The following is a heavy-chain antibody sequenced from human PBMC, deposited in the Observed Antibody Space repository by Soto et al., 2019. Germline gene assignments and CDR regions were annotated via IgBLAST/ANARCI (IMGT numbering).Heavy chain of an antibody. Sequence: EVQLLESGGGLVQPGGSLRLSCVVSGFTFNNYAMNWVRQAPGKGLEWVSGISASGGSTYYADSVKGRFTISRDSSKHTLYLEMHSLRADDTAMYCWAIHFYSGSGSYYAVDYWGQGTLVTVSS. CDR1: GFTFNNYA. CDR2: ISASGGST. V-gene: IGHV3-23*01. J-gene: IGHJ4*02. CDR3: AIHFYSGSGSYYAVDY. D-gene: IGHD3-10*01.